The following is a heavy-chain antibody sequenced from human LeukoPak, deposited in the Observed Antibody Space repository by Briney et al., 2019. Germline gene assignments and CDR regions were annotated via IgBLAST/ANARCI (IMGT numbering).Heavy chain of an antibody. Sequence: GGSLRLSCAASGFTFSSYWMSWVRQAPGKGLEWVANIKQDGSEKYYVDSVKGRFTISRDNAKNSLYLQMSSLRSEDTAVYYCARITIYGDYVRSWFDPWGQGTLVTVSS. CDR2: IKQDGSEK. V-gene: IGHV3-7*03. D-gene: IGHD4-17*01. J-gene: IGHJ5*02. CDR3: ARITIYGDYVRSWFDP. CDR1: GFTFSSYW.